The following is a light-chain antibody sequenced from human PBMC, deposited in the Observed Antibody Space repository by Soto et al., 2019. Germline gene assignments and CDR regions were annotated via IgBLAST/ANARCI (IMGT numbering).Light chain of an antibody. Sequence: QSALTQPASVSGSPGQSITISCSGTSSDVGAYNYVSWYQHYPGKAPKLMISEVSNRPSGVSNRFSGSKSGNTASLTISGLQAEDEGDYYCSSYTSSRTPYVFGTGTKVTVL. J-gene: IGLJ1*01. CDR1: SSDVGAYNY. V-gene: IGLV2-14*01. CDR3: SSYTSSRTPYV. CDR2: EVS.